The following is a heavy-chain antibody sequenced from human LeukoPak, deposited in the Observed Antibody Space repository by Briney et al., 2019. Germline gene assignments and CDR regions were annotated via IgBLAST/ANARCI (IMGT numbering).Heavy chain of an antibody. V-gene: IGHV3-9*01. CDR1: GFTFDDYA. CDR2: ISWNSGSI. Sequence: PGGSLRLSCAASGFTFDDYAMHWVRQAPGKGLEWVSGISWNSGSIGYADSVKGRFTISRDNAKNSLYLQMNSLRAEDTAVYYCAREVLGSSGPDYWGQGTLVTVSS. CDR3: AREVLGSSGPDY. D-gene: IGHD6-19*01. J-gene: IGHJ4*02.